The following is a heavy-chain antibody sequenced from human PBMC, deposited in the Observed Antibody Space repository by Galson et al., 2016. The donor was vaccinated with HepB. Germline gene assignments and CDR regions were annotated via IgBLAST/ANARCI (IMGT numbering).Heavy chain of an antibody. CDR3: AREITGRFYGMEV. D-gene: IGHD1-20*01. CDR2: IRYSSSSTI. CDR1: GFTFSSYS. J-gene: IGHJ6*02. Sequence: SLRLSCAASGFTFSSYSMNWVRQAPGKGLEWLSYIRYSSSSTIDYADSVNGRFTISRDDAKNSLYLQMNSLRDGDTAVYYCAREITGRFYGMEVWGQGTTVTVSS. V-gene: IGHV3-48*02.